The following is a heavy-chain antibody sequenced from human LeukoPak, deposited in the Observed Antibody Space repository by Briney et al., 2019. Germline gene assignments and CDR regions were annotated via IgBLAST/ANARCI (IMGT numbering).Heavy chain of an antibody. J-gene: IGHJ3*02. V-gene: IGHV1-18*01. CDR2: TSPYDDNP. Sequence: AASVKVSCKASGYTFTSFGITWVRQAPGQGLEWMGWTSPYDDNPDYAQKFQGRVTMTADTSTSTAYMELRSLRSDDTAMYYCAKVDPPIAAGGRGDAFHIWGQGTMVTVSS. CDR1: GYTFTSFG. D-gene: IGHD6-25*01. CDR3: AKVDPPIAAGGRGDAFHI.